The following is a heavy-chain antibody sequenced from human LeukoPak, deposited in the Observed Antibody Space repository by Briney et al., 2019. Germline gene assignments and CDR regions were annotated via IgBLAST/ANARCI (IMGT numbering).Heavy chain of an antibody. Sequence: GGSLRLSCAASGFTFSNYAMNWVRQAPGKGLEWVSTISGSGTNTYYADSVKGRFTISRDNSKTTLYLQMHGLRAEDTAVYYCAEDLSASPMYSFDFWGQGTLVTVSS. V-gene: IGHV3-23*01. CDR1: GFTFSNYA. CDR3: AEDLSASPMYSFDF. CDR2: ISGSGTNT. J-gene: IGHJ4*02.